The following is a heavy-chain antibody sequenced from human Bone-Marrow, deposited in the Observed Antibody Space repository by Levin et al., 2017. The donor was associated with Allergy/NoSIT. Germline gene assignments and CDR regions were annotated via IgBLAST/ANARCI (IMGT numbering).Heavy chain of an antibody. CDR1: GDSFTPYA. J-gene: IGHJ4*02. D-gene: IGHD2-15*01. Sequence: KISCKTSGDSFTPYALSWVRQAPGQGLEWMGAIIPVFGTATYAEKFQGRVTITADESTSTAYLDLSSLRSEDTAVYYCARDSTPYIAGYGSGGSCFSLRFWGQGALVTVSS. V-gene: IGHV1-69*01. CDR2: IIPVFGTA. CDR3: ARDSTPYIAGYGSGGSCFSLRF.